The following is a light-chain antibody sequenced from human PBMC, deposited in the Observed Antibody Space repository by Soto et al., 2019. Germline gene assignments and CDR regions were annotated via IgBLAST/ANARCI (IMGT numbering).Light chain of an antibody. CDR1: SGSIASNY. V-gene: IGLV6-57*04. Sequence: NFMLTQPHSVSESPGNTVTISCTRSSGSIASNYVQWYQQRPGSAPTTVIYEDNQRPSGVPDRFSGSIDSSSNSASLTISGLKTEDEDDYYCQSYDSSNHVVFGGGTKLTVL. J-gene: IGLJ2*01. CDR3: QSYDSSNHVV. CDR2: EDN.